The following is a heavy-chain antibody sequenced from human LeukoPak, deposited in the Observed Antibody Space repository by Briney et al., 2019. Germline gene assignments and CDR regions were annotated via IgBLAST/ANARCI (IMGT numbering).Heavy chain of an antibody. CDR3: ARHPTALVSYGFDP. Sequence: SETLSLTCTVSGGSISSYYWSWIRQPAGKGLEWIGRIYTSGSTNYNPSLKSRVTMSVDTSKNQFSLKLSSVTAADTAVYYCARHPTALVSYGFDPWGQGTLVTVSS. V-gene: IGHV4-4*07. J-gene: IGHJ5*02. CDR1: GGSISSYY. CDR2: IYTSGST. D-gene: IGHD5-18*01.